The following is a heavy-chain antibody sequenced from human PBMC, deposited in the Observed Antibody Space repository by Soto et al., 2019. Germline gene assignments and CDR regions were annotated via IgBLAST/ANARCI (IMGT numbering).Heavy chain of an antibody. CDR2: INPSGAST. Sequence: QVQLVQSGAEVKKPGASVKVSCKASGYIFSSYYMHWVRQAPGQGREWMGIINPSGASTSYAQKFQSRVTMTGDTSTSTHYMELSRMRSEDPAVYYCASDRDYPGNFWFDPWGQGTLVTGSS. CDR1: GYIFSSYY. CDR3: ASDRDYPGNFWFDP. J-gene: IGHJ5*02. D-gene: IGHD3-10*01. V-gene: IGHV1-46*01.